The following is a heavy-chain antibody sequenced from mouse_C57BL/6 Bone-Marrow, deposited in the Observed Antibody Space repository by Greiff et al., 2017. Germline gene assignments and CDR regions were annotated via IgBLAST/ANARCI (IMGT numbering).Heavy chain of an antibody. CDR2: ISSGGSYT. J-gene: IGHJ4*01. CDR3: ASHRDY. Sequence: EVQVVESGEGLVKPGGSLKLSCAASGFTFSSYAMSWVRQTPEKRLEWVAYISSGGSYTYYPDSVKGRFTISRDNAKNTLYLQMSSLKSEDTAMYYCASHRDYWGQGTSVTVSS. CDR1: GFTFSSYA. V-gene: IGHV5-6*01.